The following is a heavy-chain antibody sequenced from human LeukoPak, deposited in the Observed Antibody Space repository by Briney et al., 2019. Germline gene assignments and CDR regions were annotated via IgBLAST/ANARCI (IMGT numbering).Heavy chain of an antibody. Sequence: GASVKVSCKASGYTFTTYTIHWVRQAPGHRLEWMGWINAGNGNTKYSQKFQGRVTITRDTSASTAYMEPSGLRSEDTAVYYCARDLARGTEMIITTLFDYWGQGTLVTVSS. CDR1: GYTFTTYT. J-gene: IGHJ4*02. V-gene: IGHV1-3*01. D-gene: IGHD3-22*01. CDR2: INAGNGNT. CDR3: ARDLARGTEMIITTLFDY.